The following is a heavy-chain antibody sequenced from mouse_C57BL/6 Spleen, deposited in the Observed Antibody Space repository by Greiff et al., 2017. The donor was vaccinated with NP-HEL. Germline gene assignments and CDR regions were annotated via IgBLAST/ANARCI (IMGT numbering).Heavy chain of an antibody. J-gene: IGHJ4*01. Sequence: VQLQQSGPELVKPGASVKISCKASGYTFTDYYMNWVKQSHGKSLEWIGDINPNNGGTSYNQKFKGKATLTVDKSSSTAYMELRSLTSEDSAVYYCAKRPYGSSYGYAMDYWGQGTSVTVSS. CDR3: AKRPYGSSYGYAMDY. CDR2: INPNNGGT. D-gene: IGHD1-1*01. CDR1: GYTFTDYY. V-gene: IGHV1-26*01.